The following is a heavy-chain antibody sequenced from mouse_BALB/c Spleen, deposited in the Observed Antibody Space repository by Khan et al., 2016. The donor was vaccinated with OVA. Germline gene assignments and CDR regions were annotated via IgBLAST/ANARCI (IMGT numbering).Heavy chain of an antibody. V-gene: IGHV1S29*02. D-gene: IGHD1-2*01. CDR2: IFPNNGDT. CDR3: SRSGYGSFAY. J-gene: IGHJ3*01. CDR1: GYTFTDFN. Sequence: VQLQQSGPDLVKPGASVRISCKTSGYTFTDFNLDWVKQSHGKSLEWIGYIFPNNGDTGYNQKFKTKATLTVDSSPSTAHMELRSLTSEDSAVYYYSRSGYGSFAYWGQGTLVTVSA.